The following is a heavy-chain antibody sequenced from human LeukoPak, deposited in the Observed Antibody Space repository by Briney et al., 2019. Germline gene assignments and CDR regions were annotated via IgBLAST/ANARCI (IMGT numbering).Heavy chain of an antibody. CDR1: GFTFSSYA. Sequence: GGTLRLSCAASGFTFSSYAMSWVRQAPGKGLEWVSAISGSGGSTYYADSVKGRFTISRDNSRSTVDLQMNSLRVEDTGIYYCARDEIPSGTWGQGTMVIVSS. CDR2: ISGSGGST. D-gene: IGHD6-25*01. CDR3: ARDEIPSGT. V-gene: IGHV3-23*01. J-gene: IGHJ3*01.